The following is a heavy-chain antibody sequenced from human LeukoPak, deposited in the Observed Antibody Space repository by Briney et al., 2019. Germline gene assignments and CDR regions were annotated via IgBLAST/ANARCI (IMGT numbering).Heavy chain of an antibody. V-gene: IGHV3-23*01. J-gene: IGHJ4*02. CDR3: AKVDILTYYYPTGY. Sequence: GGSLRLSCAASGFTFSSYAMSWVRQAPGKGLEWVSAISGSGGSTYYADSGKGRFTISRDNSKNTLYLQMNSLRAGDTAVYYCAKVDILTYYYPTGYWGQGTLVTVSS. CDR1: GFTFSSYA. CDR2: ISGSGGST. D-gene: IGHD3-22*01.